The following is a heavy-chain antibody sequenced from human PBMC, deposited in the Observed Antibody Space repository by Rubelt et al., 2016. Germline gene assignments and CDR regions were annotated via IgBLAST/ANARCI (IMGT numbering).Heavy chain of an antibody. J-gene: IGHJ3*02. V-gene: IGHV3-21*02. CDR3: ARWSDDAFDI. Sequence: EVQLVESGGGLVKPGGSLRLSCAASGFSFSTFTMNWVRQAPGKGLEWVSSISTRSNYIYYADSVKGRFTISRDNPQTSLYLQVNGLRAEDTAVYYCARWSDDAFDIWGQGTVVTVSS. CDR1: GFSFSTFT. CDR2: ISTRSNYI.